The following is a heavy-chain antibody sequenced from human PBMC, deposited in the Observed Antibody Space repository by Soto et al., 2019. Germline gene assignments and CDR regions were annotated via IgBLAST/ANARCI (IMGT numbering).Heavy chain of an antibody. CDR1: GGSFSCYY. Sequence: PSETLSLTCAVYGGSFSCYYWSWIRQPPGKGLEWIGEINHSGSTNYNPSLKSRVTISVDTSKNQFSLKLSSVTAADTAVYYCATTKGSTSCYDYWGRGTLVTVSS. V-gene: IGHV4-34*01. J-gene: IGHJ4*02. CDR2: INHSGST. D-gene: IGHD2-2*01. CDR3: ATTKGSTSCYDY.